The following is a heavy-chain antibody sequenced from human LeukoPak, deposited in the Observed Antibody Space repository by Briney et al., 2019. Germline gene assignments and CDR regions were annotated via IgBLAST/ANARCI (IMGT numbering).Heavy chain of an antibody. V-gene: IGHV4-59*12. CDR1: GGSISSYY. CDR3: ARDPGYDSSGYYWGWFDP. CDR2: IAYSGST. J-gene: IGHJ5*02. D-gene: IGHD3-22*01. Sequence: SETLSLTCTVSGGSISSYYWSWIRQPPGQGLEWIGFIAYSGSTNYNPSLKSRVTISIDTSNNQLSLKLSSVTAADTAVYYCARDPGYDSSGYYWGWFDPWGQGTLVTVSS.